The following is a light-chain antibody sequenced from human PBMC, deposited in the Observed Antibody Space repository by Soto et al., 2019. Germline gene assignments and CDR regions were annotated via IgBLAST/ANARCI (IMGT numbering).Light chain of an antibody. CDR3: QQYNNWPPGT. CDR1: QSVSSN. Sequence: EIVMTQSPATLSVSPGERATLSCRASQSVSSNLAWYQQIPGQAPRLLIYGASTRATGIPARFSGSGSGTEFTLTISSLQSEDFAVYYCQQYNNWPPGTFGGGTKVEIK. CDR2: GAS. J-gene: IGKJ4*01. V-gene: IGKV3-15*01.